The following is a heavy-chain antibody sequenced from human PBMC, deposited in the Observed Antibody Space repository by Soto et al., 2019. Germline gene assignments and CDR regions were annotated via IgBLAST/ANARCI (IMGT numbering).Heavy chain of an antibody. CDR3: ARSQGSSTSLEIYYYYYYGMDV. Sequence: QVQLVQSGAEVKKPGSSVKVSCKASGGTFSSYAISWVRQAPGQGLEWMGGIIPISGTANYAQKFQGRVTITADDSTSTAYMELSSLRSEATAVYYCARSQGSSTSLEIYYYYYYGMDVWGQGTTVTVSS. CDR2: IIPISGTA. CDR1: GGTFSSYA. V-gene: IGHV1-69*01. J-gene: IGHJ6*02. D-gene: IGHD2-2*01.